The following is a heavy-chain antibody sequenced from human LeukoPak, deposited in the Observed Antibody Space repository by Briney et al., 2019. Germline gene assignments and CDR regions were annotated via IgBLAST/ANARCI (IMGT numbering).Heavy chain of an antibody. D-gene: IGHD3-10*01. Sequence: SETLSLTCTVSGGSISSTSYYWGWIRQPPETGLEWIGSIYYSGSTYYNPSLKSRVTISVDTSKNQFSLRLSSVTAADTAVYYCARLTKNDSGTYRFGKKKRGYMDVWGKGTTVTISS. J-gene: IGHJ6*03. CDR3: ARLTKNDSGTYRFGKKKRGYMDV. V-gene: IGHV4-39*07. CDR2: IYYSGST. CDR1: GGSISSTSYY.